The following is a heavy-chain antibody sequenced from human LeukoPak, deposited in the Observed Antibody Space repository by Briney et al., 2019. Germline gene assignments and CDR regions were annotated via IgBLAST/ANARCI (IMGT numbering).Heavy chain of an antibody. V-gene: IGHV1-69*04. Sequence: GASVKVSCKASGGTFSSYAISWVRQAPGQGLEWMGRIIPILGIANYAQKFQGRATITADKSTSTAYMELSSLRSEDTAVYYCARDRWVVPAAIPFDYWGQGTLVTVSS. J-gene: IGHJ4*02. CDR2: IIPILGIA. CDR3: ARDRWVVPAAIPFDY. D-gene: IGHD2-2*01. CDR1: GGTFSSYA.